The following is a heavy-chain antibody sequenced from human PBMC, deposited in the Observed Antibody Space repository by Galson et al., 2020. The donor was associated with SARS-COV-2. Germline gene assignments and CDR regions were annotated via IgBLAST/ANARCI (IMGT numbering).Heavy chain of an antibody. V-gene: IGHV3-48*01. D-gene: IGHD2-8*01. CDR2: ISSTSSTI. CDR3: SRALGYGLEFDY. CDR1: GFTFSSYS. J-gene: IGHJ4*02. Sequence: GESMKISSAASGFTFSSYSMNWVRPAPGKGLEWVSYISSTSSTIYYADSVKGRFTISRDNAKNSLYLQMNRLRAEDTAVYYCSRALGYGLEFDYWGQGTLVTVSS.